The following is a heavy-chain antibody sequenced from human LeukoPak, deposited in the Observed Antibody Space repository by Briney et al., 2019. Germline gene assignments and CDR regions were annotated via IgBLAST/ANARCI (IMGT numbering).Heavy chain of an antibody. Sequence: GGSLRLSCAASGFTFSSYEMNWVRQAPGKGLEWVGNIQPDGSEQYPVDSVKGRFTISRDNARNSMFLQMNSLRVEDTAVYYCASQSYARFDPWGQGTLVTVSS. CDR1: GFTFSSYE. J-gene: IGHJ5*02. CDR3: ASQSYARFDP. V-gene: IGHV3-7*01. D-gene: IGHD3-16*01. CDR2: IQPDGSEQ.